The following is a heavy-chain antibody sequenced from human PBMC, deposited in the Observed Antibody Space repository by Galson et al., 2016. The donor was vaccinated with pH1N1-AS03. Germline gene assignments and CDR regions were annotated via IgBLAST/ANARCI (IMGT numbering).Heavy chain of an antibody. V-gene: IGHV4-31*03. D-gene: IGHD2-2*01. CDR1: GGSISSGNYF. J-gene: IGHJ5*02. CDR3: ASVSLAYCISTNCFRFDP. Sequence: LSLTCTVSGGSISSGNYFWNWIRQHPGKGLEWIGLIYDSGNTFYNPSLKSRVSISVDTSKNQFSLKLNSVTAADTAVYYCASVSLAYCISTNCFRFDPWGQGTLVTVSS. CDR2: IYDSGNT.